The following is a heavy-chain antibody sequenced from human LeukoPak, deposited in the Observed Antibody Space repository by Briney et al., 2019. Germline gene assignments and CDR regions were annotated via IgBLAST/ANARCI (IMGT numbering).Heavy chain of an antibody. V-gene: IGHV3-15*01. J-gene: IGHJ4*02. CDR1: GFTFSNAW. Sequence: GGSLRLSCAASGFTFSNAWMSWVRQAPGKGLEWVGRIKSKTDGGTTDYAAPVKGRFTISRDDSKNTLYLQMNSLKTEDTAVYYCARGIITGTLAYYFDYWGQGTLATVSS. CDR2: IKSKTDGGTT. CDR3: ARGIITGTLAYYFDY. D-gene: IGHD1-7*01.